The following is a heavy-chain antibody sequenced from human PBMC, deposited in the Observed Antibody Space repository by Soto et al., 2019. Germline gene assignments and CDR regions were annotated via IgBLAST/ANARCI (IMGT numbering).Heavy chain of an antibody. J-gene: IGHJ5*02. V-gene: IGHV4-59*01. CDR2: IYYSGST. CDR3: ARGYGYCSSTRCYGNWFAP. CDR1: GGSISSYY. D-gene: IGHD2-2*01. Sequence: SETLSLTCTVSGGSISSYYWIWIRQPPGKGLEWIGYIYYSGSTNYNPSLKSRVTISVDTSKNQFSLKLSSVTAADTAVYYCARGYGYCSSTRCYGNWFAPWGQGTLVTVSS.